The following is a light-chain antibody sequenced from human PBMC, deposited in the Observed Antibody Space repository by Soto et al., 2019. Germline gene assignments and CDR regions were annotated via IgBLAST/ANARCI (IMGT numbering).Light chain of an antibody. CDR2: DVS. J-gene: IGKJ5*01. Sequence: ENVLTQSPGTLSMSPGERAALSCRASQSVRRSSLAWYQQKRGQAPRLLIYDVSSRATGIPDRFSGSGSGTDLTLTISRLEPEDFAMYYCQQYGDSSITVGKGTRLGSK. V-gene: IGKV3-20*01. CDR1: QSVRRSS. CDR3: QQYGDSSIT.